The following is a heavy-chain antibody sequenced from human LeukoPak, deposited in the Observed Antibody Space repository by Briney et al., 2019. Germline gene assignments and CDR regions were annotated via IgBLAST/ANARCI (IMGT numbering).Heavy chain of an antibody. D-gene: IGHD3-3*01. Sequence: SETLSLTCTVSGGSISSSSYYWGWIRQPPGKGLEWIGSIYYSGSTYYNPSLKSRVTISVDTSKNQFSLKLSSVTAADTAVYYCARGFGVEWLSYRGWFDPWGQGTLVTVSS. CDR2: IYYSGST. CDR3: ARGFGVEWLSYRGWFDP. V-gene: IGHV4-39*07. CDR1: GGSISSSSYY. J-gene: IGHJ5*02.